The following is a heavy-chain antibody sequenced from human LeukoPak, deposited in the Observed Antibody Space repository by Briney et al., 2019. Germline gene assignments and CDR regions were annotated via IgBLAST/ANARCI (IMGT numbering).Heavy chain of an antibody. V-gene: IGHV3-74*03. CDR1: RFTFSDFW. CDR2: ITDDGSRT. CDR3: AKDPNGDYVGAFDS. J-gene: IGHJ3*02. D-gene: IGHD4-17*01. Sequence: GGSLRLSCAASRFTFSDFWMHWVRQAPGKGLVWVSRITDDGSRTTYADSVKGRFTISRDNSKKTLYLQMNSLRVDDTAVYYCAKDPNGDYVGAFDSWGQGTMVTVSS.